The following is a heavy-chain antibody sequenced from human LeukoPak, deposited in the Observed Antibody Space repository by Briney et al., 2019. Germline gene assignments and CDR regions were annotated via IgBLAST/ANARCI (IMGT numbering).Heavy chain of an antibody. D-gene: IGHD2-15*01. V-gene: IGHV1-18*01. CDR1: GYPFTSYG. CDR3: ARVGAYCTSDSCLDY. J-gene: IGHJ4*02. CDR2: ISAYNGNA. Sequence: ASVKVSCKASGYPFTSYGIIWVRQAPGQGLEWMGWISAYNGNADYAQKFKGRVTMTTDTSTSTVYMELRSLRSDDTAVYYCARVGAYCTSDSCLDYWGQGTLVTVSS.